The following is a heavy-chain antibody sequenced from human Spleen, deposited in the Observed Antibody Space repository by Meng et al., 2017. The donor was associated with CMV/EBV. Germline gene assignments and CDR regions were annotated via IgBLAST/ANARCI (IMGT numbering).Heavy chain of an antibody. CDR3: ASFSDGDSKYQYAVDV. CDR1: GYSFPSYY. J-gene: IGHJ6*02. CDR2: VNADSGNR. D-gene: IGHD2-2*01. V-gene: IGHV1-8*02. Sequence: ASVKVSCKASGYSFPSYYIHWVRQAPGQRLEWMGWVNADSGNRGYAQKFKGRVTMTTSSSMNIAYMELSSLRSEDTAVYYCASFSDGDSKYQYAVDVWGQGTTVTVSS.